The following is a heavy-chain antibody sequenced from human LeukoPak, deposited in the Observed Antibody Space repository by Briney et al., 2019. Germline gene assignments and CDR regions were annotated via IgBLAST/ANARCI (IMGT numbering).Heavy chain of an antibody. CDR1: GYTFTRYY. CDR3: ARDLRSSGGYCSGGSCYRAPGGY. CDR2: INPSGGST. V-gene: IGHV1-46*01. D-gene: IGHD2-15*01. Sequence: ASVKVCCKASGYTFTRYYMHWVRQAPGQGLEWMGIINPSGGSTSYAQKFQGRVTMTRDMSTSTVYMELSSLRSEDTAVYYCARDLRSSGGYCSGGSCYRAPGGYWGQGTLVTVSS. J-gene: IGHJ4*02.